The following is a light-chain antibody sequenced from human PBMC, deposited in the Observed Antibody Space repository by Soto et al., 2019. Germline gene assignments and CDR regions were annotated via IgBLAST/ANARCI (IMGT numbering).Light chain of an antibody. CDR3: QVWDSSTGV. J-gene: IGLJ1*01. CDR1: NIGSKN. Sequence: SYELTQPLSVSVALGQTARITCGGNNIGSKNVHWYQHKPGQAPVLVIYRDSNRPSGIPERFSGSNSGNTATLTISRAQAGDEADYYCQVWDSSTGVFGTGTKVTVL. CDR2: RDS. V-gene: IGLV3-9*01.